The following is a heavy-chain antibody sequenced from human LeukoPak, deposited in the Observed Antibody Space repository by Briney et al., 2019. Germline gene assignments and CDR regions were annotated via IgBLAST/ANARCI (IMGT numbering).Heavy chain of an antibody. CDR3: ASLGYNYGYALDC. J-gene: IGHJ4*02. CDR2: IYYTGST. Sequence: PSETLSLTCSVSGGSISSYYCSWIRQAPGKGLEWIGYIYYTGSTNYNPSLKSRVTISVDMSKNQFSLRLSSVTAADTAVYYCASLGYNYGYALDCWGQGTLVTVSS. V-gene: IGHV4-59*08. D-gene: IGHD5-18*01. CDR1: GGSISSYY.